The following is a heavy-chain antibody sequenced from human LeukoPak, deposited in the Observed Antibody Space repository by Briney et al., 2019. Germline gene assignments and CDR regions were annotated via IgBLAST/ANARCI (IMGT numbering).Heavy chain of an antibody. Sequence: PGGSLRLSCAASGFTFSSYWMSWVRQASGKGLEWVANIKLDGSEKYSVDSVKGRFTISRDNAKNSLYLQMNSLRAEDTAVYYCARVGYFVYSGSYRWSFDYWGQGTLVTVSS. J-gene: IGHJ4*02. CDR2: IKLDGSEK. CDR3: ARVGYFVYSGSYRWSFDY. CDR1: GFTFSSYW. V-gene: IGHV3-7*01. D-gene: IGHD1-26*01.